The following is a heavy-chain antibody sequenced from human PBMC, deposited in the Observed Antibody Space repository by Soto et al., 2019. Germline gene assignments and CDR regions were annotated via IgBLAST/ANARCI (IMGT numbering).Heavy chain of an antibody. CDR1: GGSINSANYY. CDR3: VRHQRYSSGWYIDY. Sequence: SETLSLTCTVSGGSINSANYYWGWIRQPPGKGLEWIGNVYYRGTTYYNPSLKGRVTISVDTSKNQFSLKLSSVTAADSAVFFCVRHQRYSSGWYIDYWGQGTPVTVSS. CDR2: VYYRGTT. D-gene: IGHD6-19*01. V-gene: IGHV4-39*01. J-gene: IGHJ4*02.